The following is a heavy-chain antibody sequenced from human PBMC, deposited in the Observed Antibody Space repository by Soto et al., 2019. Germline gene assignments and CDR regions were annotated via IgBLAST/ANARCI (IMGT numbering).Heavy chain of an antibody. CDR2: INPSGGST. Sequence: GASVKVSCKASGYTFTSYYMHWVRQAPGQGLEWMGIINPSGGSTSYAQKFQGRVTMTRDTSTSTVYMELSSLRSEDTAVYYCARGEVWDNWNYVDWFDPWGQGTLVTVSS. V-gene: IGHV1-46*01. CDR1: GYTFTSYY. CDR3: ARGEVWDNWNYVDWFDP. D-gene: IGHD1-7*01. J-gene: IGHJ5*02.